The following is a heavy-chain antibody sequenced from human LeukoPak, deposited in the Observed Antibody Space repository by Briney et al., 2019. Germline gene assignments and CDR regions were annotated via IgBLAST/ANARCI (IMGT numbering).Heavy chain of an antibody. CDR3: ARVRFLEWLPDAFDI. V-gene: IGHV4-59*01. CDR1: GGSISSYY. J-gene: IGHJ3*02. CDR2: IYYSGST. D-gene: IGHD3-3*01. Sequence: SETLSLTCTVPGGSISSYYSSWIRQPPGKGREWIWYIYYSGSTNYNPSLKSRVTISVDTSKNQFSLKLSSVTAADTAVYYCARVRFLEWLPDAFDIWGQGTMVTVSS.